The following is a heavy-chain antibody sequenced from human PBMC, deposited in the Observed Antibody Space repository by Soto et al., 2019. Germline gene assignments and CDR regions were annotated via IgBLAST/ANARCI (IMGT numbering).Heavy chain of an antibody. CDR3: ARGGALTVAVAGTWNWFDP. CDR1: GGSISSSNW. CDR2: IYHSGST. J-gene: IGHJ5*02. D-gene: IGHD6-19*01. Sequence: QVQLQESGPGLVKPSGTLSLTCAVSGGSISSSNWWSWVRQPPGKGMEWIGEIYHSGSTNYNPSLKSRVTISVDKSKNQFALKLSSVTDADTAVYYCARGGALTVAVAGTWNWFDPWGQGTLVTVSS. V-gene: IGHV4-4*02.